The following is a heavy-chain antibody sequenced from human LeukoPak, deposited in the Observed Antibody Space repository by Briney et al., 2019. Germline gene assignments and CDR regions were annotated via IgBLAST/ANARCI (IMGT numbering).Heavy chain of an antibody. CDR1: GYTFTSYG. CDR2: ISAYNGNT. D-gene: IGHD3-9*01. CDR3: ARYSYDIVTGYQDWFDP. J-gene: IGHJ5*02. Sequence: ASVKVSCKASGYTFTSYGISWVRQAPGQGLEWMGWISAYNGNTNYAQKLQGRVTMTTDTSTSTAYMELRSLRSDDTAVYYCARYSYDIVTGYQDWFDPWGQGTLVTVSS. V-gene: IGHV1-18*04.